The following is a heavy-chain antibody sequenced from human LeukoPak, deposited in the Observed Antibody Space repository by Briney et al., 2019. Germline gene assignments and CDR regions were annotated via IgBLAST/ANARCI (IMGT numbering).Heavy chain of an antibody. J-gene: IGHJ4*02. D-gene: IGHD6-19*01. Sequence: SVKVSCNASGGTFSSYAISWVRQAPGHGLGGLGRIVPIFGTANYAQKFQGRVTITTDESTSTAYMELSSLRSEDTAVYYCARALMGSSGWYDYWGQGTLVTVSS. CDR3: ARALMGSSGWYDY. CDR1: GGTFSSYA. CDR2: IVPIFGTA. V-gene: IGHV1-69*05.